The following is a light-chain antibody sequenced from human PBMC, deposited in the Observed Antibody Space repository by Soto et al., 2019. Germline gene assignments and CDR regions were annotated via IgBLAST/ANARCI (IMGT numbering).Light chain of an antibody. CDR1: QSVSSSNY. V-gene: IGKV3-20*01. CDR2: GAS. Sequence: EIVLTQSPGTLSLSPGERATLSCRASQSVSSSNYLAWHQQKPGQAPRLLIYGASSRATGIPDRFSSSGSGTDFTLTISRLEPEDFAVYYCQLYGSSPYTFGQGTKLEIK. J-gene: IGKJ2*01. CDR3: QLYGSSPYT.